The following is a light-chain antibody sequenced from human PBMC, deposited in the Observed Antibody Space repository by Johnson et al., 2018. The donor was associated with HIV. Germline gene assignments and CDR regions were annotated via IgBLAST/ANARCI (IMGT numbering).Light chain of an antibody. CDR2: DNN. CDR3: GTWDSSLSAPGYV. Sequence: QSVLTQPPSVSAAPGQKVTISCSGSSSNIGNNYVSWYQQLPGTAPKLLIYDNNKRPSGIPDRVSGSKSGTSATLSITGLLTGAEADYYSGTWDSSLSAPGYVFGTGTKVTVL. V-gene: IGLV1-51*01. J-gene: IGLJ1*01. CDR1: SSNIGNNY.